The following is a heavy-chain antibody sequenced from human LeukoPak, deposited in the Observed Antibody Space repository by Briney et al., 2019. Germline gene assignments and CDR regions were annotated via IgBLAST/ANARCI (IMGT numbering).Heavy chain of an antibody. CDR3: ASLEYSYGYRLGSFDY. J-gene: IGHJ4*02. CDR2: IIPIFGTA. Sequence: VASVKVSCKASGGTFSSYAISWVRQAPGQGLEWMGGIIPIFGTANYAQKFQGRVTITADESTSTAYMELSSLRSEDTAVYYCASLEYSYGYRLGSFDYWGQGTQVTVSS. D-gene: IGHD5-18*01. CDR1: GGTFSSYA. V-gene: IGHV1-69*13.